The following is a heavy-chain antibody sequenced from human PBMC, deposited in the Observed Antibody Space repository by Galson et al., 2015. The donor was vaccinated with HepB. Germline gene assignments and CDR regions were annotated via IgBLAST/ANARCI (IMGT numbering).Heavy chain of an antibody. V-gene: IGHV3-21*01. Sequence: SLRLSCAASGFTFSSYSMNWVRQAPGKGLEWVSSISSSSSNIYYADSVKGRFTISRDNANNSLYLQMNSLRAEDTAVYYCARMFFDCSSTSCYTGYFKHWGQGTLVTVPS. D-gene: IGHD2-2*02. CDR2: ISSSSSNI. CDR1: GFTFSSYS. CDR3: ARMFFDCSSTSCYTGYFKH. J-gene: IGHJ1*01.